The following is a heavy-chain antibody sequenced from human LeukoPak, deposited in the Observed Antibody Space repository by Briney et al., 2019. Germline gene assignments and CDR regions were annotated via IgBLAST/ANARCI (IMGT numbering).Heavy chain of an antibody. CDR1: GFTFSSYD. CDR2: IGTAGDT. V-gene: IGHV3-13*04. D-gene: IGHD3-10*01. Sequence: GGSLRLSCAASGFTFSSYDMHWVRQATGKGLEWVSAIGTAGDTYYPGSVKGRFTISRENAKNSLYLQMNSLRAGDTAVYYCARGYGSGSYYEIDAFDIWGQGTVVTVSS. J-gene: IGHJ3*02. CDR3: ARGYGSGSYYEIDAFDI.